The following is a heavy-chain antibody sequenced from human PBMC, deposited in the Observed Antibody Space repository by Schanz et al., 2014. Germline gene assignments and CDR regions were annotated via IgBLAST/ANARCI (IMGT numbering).Heavy chain of an antibody. Sequence: EVQLVESGGGLVQPGGSLRLSCAASGFTFSSYSMNWVRQAPGKGLEWVSDISSGSSYANYADSVKGRFTISRDNAKNSLYLQMNSLRAGDTAVYYCARGTDWNLHYWGQGALVTVSA. V-gene: IGHV3-21*05. CDR2: ISSGSSYA. J-gene: IGHJ4*02. D-gene: IGHD1-1*01. CDR1: GFTFSSYS. CDR3: ARGTDWNLHY.